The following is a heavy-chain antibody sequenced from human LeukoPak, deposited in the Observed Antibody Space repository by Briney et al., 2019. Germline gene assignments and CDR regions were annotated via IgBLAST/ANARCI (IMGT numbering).Heavy chain of an antibody. J-gene: IGHJ4*02. CDR3: ARGVYYGSGSYAFDY. D-gene: IGHD3-10*01. CDR2: IYTSGST. V-gene: IGHV4-4*07. Sequence: PSETLSLTCTVSGGSISSYYWSWIRQPAGKGLEWIGRIYTSGSTNYNPSLKSRVTMSVDASKNQFSLKLSSVTAADTAVYYCARGVYYGSGSYAFDYWGQATLVTVSS. CDR1: GGSISSYY.